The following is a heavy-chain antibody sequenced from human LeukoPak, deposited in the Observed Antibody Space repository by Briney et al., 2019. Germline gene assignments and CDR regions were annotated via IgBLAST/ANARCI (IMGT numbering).Heavy chain of an antibody. J-gene: IGHJ4*02. CDR1: GFTFDDYA. CDR2: IKWNGGST. CDR3: ARGHIAAAVTGYFDY. V-gene: IGHV3-20*04. D-gene: IGHD6-13*01. Sequence: PGGSLRLSCAASGFTFDDYAMSWVRQAPGKGLEWVSGIKWNGGSTGYADSVKGRFTISRDNFKNSLYLQMNSLRAEDTALYYCARGHIAAAVTGYFDYWGQGTLVTVSS.